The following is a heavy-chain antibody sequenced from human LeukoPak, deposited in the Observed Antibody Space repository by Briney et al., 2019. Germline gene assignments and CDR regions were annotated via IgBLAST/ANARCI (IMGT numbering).Heavy chain of an antibody. V-gene: IGHV1-2*02. CDR2: INPNSGGT. Sequence: ASVRVSFKASGYTFTVYYMHWVRQAPGQGGGWMGWINPNSGGTNYTQKFQGRVTMTRDTSISTAYMELSRLRSDDTAVYYCARAPTTRLLWFGELSSRLFDYWGQGTLVTVSS. CDR1: GYTFTVYY. CDR3: ARAPTTRLLWFGELSSRLFDY. J-gene: IGHJ4*02. D-gene: IGHD3-10*01.